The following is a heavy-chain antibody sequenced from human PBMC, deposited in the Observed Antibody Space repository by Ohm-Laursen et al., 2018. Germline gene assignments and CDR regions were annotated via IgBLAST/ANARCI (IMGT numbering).Heavy chain of an antibody. CDR2: ISGSGDST. CDR3: AKGADYVWGNYRPGGLFDY. V-gene: IGHV3-23*01. D-gene: IGHD3-16*02. CDR1: RFTFSNYA. J-gene: IGHJ4*01. Sequence: GSLRLSCAASRFTFSNYAMSWVRQAPGKGLEWVSAISGSGDSTDYADSVKGRFTLSRDNSKNTLYLQMNSLRAEDTAVYFCAKGADYVWGNYRPGGLFDYWGHGTLVTVSA.